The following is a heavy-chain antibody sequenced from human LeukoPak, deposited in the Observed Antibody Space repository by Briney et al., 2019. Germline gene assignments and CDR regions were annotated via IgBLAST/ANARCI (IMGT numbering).Heavy chain of an antibody. CDR1: GFTFSSYA. V-gene: IGHV3-23*01. J-gene: IGHJ4*02. CDR3: AKVYCSSTTCSLLHFDY. CDR2: ISGSRNKT. Sequence: PGGSLRLSCAASGFTFSSYAMSRVRQAPGKGLEWVSSISGSRNKTYYADSVKGRFTISRDNSKNTLYLQMNSLRAEDTAVYYCAKVYCSSTTCSLLHFDYWGQGTLVTVSS. D-gene: IGHD2-2*01.